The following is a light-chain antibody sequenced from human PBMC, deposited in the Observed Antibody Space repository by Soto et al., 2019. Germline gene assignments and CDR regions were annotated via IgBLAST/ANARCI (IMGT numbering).Light chain of an antibody. Sequence: NFMLTQPHSVSEAPGKTVTISCTRSSGSIARNYVQWYQQRPGSAPTTLIYADNERPSGVPARFSGSIDSSSNSASLTISGLTTEDEADYYGQSYDSINPVVFGGGTKLTVL. CDR3: QSYDSINPVV. CDR2: ADN. V-gene: IGLV6-57*04. J-gene: IGLJ2*01. CDR1: SGSIARNY.